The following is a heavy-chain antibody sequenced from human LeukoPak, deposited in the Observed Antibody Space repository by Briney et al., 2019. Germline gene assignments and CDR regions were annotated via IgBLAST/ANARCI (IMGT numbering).Heavy chain of an antibody. D-gene: IGHD6-13*01. V-gene: IGHV3-48*01. CDR1: GFTFSSYS. Sequence: PGGSLRLSCAASGFTFSSYSMNWVRQAPGKGLEWVSYISSSSSTIYYADSVKGRFTISRDNAKNSLYLQMNSLRAEDTAVYYCASRVILYSSSWFDYWGQGTLVTVSS. CDR3: ASRVILYSSSWFDY. CDR2: ISSSSSTI. J-gene: IGHJ5*01.